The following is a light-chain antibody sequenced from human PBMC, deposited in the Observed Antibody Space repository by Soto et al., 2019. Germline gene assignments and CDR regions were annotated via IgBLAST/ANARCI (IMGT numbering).Light chain of an antibody. CDR3: VQALQTPYT. CDR2: LGS. Sequence: DIVMTQSPLSLPVTPGEPASISCRSSQSLLYSNGYTYLDWYLQKPGQSPQLLIYLGSSRASGVPDRISGSGSGTDFTLKITRVEAEDVGVYYCVQALQTPYTFGQGTKLEIK. J-gene: IGKJ2*01. CDR1: QSLLYSNGYTY. V-gene: IGKV2-28*01.